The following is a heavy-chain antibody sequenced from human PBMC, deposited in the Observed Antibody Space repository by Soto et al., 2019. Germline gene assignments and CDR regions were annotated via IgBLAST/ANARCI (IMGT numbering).Heavy chain of an antibody. D-gene: IGHD1-26*01. CDR3: ARGREVAAVQDW. J-gene: IGHJ1*01. CDR2: VSYDGKNK. V-gene: IGHV3-30*03. Sequence: QVQLVESGGGVVQPGRSRTLSCVASGFTFRLYGMHWVRQAPGKGLEWVAAVSYDGKNKWYGDSVQGRFTISRDNSKNTVFLQMSSLRTEDTAVYYCARGREVAAVQDWWGQGTVVAVSS. CDR1: GFTFRLYG.